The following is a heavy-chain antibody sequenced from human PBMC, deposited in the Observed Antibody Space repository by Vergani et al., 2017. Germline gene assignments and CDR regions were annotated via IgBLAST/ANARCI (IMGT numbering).Heavy chain of an antibody. CDR2: LTVGGGST. J-gene: IGHJ4*02. V-gene: IGHV3-23*01. CDR3: VKDAGSYENFFDS. D-gene: IGHD1-26*01. Sequence: EVQLLESGGSLKQPGGSVRLSCAASGFTFSTYAMHWVRQAPGKGLEWVSALTVGGGSTYYADSFKGSFIISRDNSRDTLYLQMNSLRPEDTATYYCVKDAGSYENFFDSWGQGTLVTVS. CDR1: GFTFSTYA.